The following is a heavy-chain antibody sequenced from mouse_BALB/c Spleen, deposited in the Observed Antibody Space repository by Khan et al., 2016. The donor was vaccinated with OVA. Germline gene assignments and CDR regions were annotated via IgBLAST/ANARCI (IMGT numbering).Heavy chain of an antibody. D-gene: IGHD2-1*01. CDR1: GFTFSSYA. Sequence: EVQLVESGGGLVKPGGSLKLSCAASGFTFSSYAMSWVRQTPEKRLEWVATISSDGYYTYYPDNVTGRFTISRDNAKNTLYLQMSSLRSEGTAMYYCARSAYGNFAYWGQGSLVTVSA. J-gene: IGHJ3*01. V-gene: IGHV5-9-3*01. CDR2: ISSDGYYT. CDR3: ARSAYGNFAY.